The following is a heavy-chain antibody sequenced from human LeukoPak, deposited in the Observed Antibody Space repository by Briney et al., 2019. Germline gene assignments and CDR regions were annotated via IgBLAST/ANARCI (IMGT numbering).Heavy chain of an antibody. D-gene: IGHD2-2*01. CDR1: GYTFTSYG. Sequence: SVKVSCKASGYTFTSYGISWVRQAPGQGLEWMGGIIPIFGTANYAQKFQGRVTITTDESTSTAYMELSSLRSEDTAVYYCAREGYCSSTSCPYYFDYRGQGTLVTVSS. CDR2: IIPIFGTA. CDR3: AREGYCSSTSCPYYFDY. V-gene: IGHV1-69*05. J-gene: IGHJ4*02.